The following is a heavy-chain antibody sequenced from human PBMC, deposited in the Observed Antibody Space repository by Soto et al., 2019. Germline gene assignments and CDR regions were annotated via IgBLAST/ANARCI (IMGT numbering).Heavy chain of an antibody. D-gene: IGHD3-22*01. CDR2: ISGSGGST. CDR1: GFTFSSYA. J-gene: IGHJ1*01. Sequence: EVQLLESGGGLVQPGGSLRLSCAASGFTFSSYAMSWVRQAPGKGLEWVSAISGSGGSTYYADSVKGRFTISRDNSKNTLYLQMNSLRAEDTAVYYCAKDRDYYDSSGYYALPPEYFQHWGQGTLVTVSS. CDR3: AKDRDYYDSSGYYALPPEYFQH. V-gene: IGHV3-23*01.